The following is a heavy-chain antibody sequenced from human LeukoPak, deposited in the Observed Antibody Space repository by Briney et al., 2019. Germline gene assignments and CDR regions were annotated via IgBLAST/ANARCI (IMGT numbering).Heavy chain of an antibody. CDR2: IYHSGST. CDR1: GYSISSGYY. Sequence: ASETLSLTCTVSGYSISSGYYWGWIRQPPGKGLEWIGSIYHSGSTYYNPSLKSRVTISVDTSKNQFSLKLSSVTAADTAVYYCARQSGSSSWYTPLGYYYYMDVWGKGTTVTISS. CDR3: ARQSGSSSWYTPLGYYYYMDV. J-gene: IGHJ6*03. D-gene: IGHD6-13*01. V-gene: IGHV4-38-2*02.